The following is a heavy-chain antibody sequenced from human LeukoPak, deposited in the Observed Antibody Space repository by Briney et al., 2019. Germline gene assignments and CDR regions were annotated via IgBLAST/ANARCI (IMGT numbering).Heavy chain of an antibody. V-gene: IGHV3-48*04. CDR3: ARDIYCSSTSCYTGAFDF. CDR1: GFTFSTYS. D-gene: IGHD2-2*01. J-gene: IGHJ3*01. CDR2: ISSSSSTI. Sequence: GGSLRLSCAASGFTFSTYSMNWERQAPGKGLEWVSYISSSSSTIYYADSVKGRFTISRDNAKNSLYLQMNSLRAEDTAVYYCARDIYCSSTSCYTGAFDFWGQGTMVTVSS.